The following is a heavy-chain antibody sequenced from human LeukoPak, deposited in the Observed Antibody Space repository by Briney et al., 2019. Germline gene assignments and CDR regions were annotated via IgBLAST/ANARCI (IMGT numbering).Heavy chain of an antibody. CDR1: GFTFSSYS. J-gene: IGHJ4*02. V-gene: IGHV3-21*01. D-gene: IGHD3-10*01. CDR2: ISSSSSYI. Sequence: KSGGSLRLSCAASGFTFSSYSMNWVRQAPGKGLEWVSSISSSSSYIYYADSVKGRFTISRDNAKNSLYLQMNGLRAEDTAVYYCARDSMIRGKRHDYWGQGTLVTVSS. CDR3: ARDSMIRGKRHDY.